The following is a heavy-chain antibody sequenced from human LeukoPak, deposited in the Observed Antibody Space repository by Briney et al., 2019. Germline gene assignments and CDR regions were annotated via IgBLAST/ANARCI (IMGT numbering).Heavy chain of an antibody. CDR2: ISYDGSNK. CDR3: AKDSTDGYNYDY. D-gene: IGHD5-24*01. CDR1: GFTFSSYG. Sequence: GGSLRLSCAASGFTFSSYGMHWVRQAPGKGLEGVAVISYDGSNKYYADSVKGRFTISRDNSKNTLYLQMNSLRAEDTAVYYCAKDSTDGYNYDYWGQGTLVTVSS. V-gene: IGHV3-30*18. J-gene: IGHJ4*02.